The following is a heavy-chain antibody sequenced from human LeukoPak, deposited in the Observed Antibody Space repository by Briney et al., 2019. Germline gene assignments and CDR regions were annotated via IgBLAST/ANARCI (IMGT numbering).Heavy chain of an antibody. V-gene: IGHV1-8*01. Sequence: ASVKVSCKASGYTFTSYDINWVRQATGQGLEWMGWMNPNSGNTGYAQKSQGRVTMTRNTPISTAYMELSSLRSEDTAVYYCARGLTPGWVLRVYYYYMDVWGKGTTVTVSS. CDR3: ARGLTPGWVLRVYYYYMDV. J-gene: IGHJ6*03. D-gene: IGHD1-14*01. CDR2: MNPNSGNT. CDR1: GYTFTSYD.